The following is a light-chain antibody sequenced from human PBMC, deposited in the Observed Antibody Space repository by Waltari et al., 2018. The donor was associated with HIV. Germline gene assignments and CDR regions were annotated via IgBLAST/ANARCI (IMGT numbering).Light chain of an antibody. Sequence: YVLTQAPSLSVAPGQTARITCGGNKLGTKSVHWSQQKPGQAPVLVVYDDSDRPSGIPERFSGSNSRNTATLTISGVEAGDEADYYCQVWDNNSEPNVAFGGGTKLTV. CDR3: QVWDNNSEPNVA. J-gene: IGLJ2*01. CDR2: DDS. V-gene: IGLV3-21*02. CDR1: KLGTKS.